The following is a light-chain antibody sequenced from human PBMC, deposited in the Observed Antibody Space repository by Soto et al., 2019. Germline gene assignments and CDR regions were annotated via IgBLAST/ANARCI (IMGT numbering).Light chain of an antibody. V-gene: IGLV4-60*03. CDR3: ETWDNDTRV. CDR1: SDHNNYS. CDR2: VEASGTY. J-gene: IGLJ2*01. Sequence: QLVLTQSSSASASLGSSVKLTCTLSSDHNNYSIAWHQQHPGKAPRFLMTVEASGTYNKGSGIPDRFSGSSSGADRYLTISYLQSEDEAQYYCETWDNDTRVFGGGTTLTVL.